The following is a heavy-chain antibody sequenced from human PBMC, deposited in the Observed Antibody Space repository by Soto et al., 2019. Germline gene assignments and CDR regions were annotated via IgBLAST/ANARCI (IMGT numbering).Heavy chain of an antibody. CDR2: VSSSGSTI. CDR3: ARESVGGMDV. D-gene: IGHD1-26*01. J-gene: IGHJ6*02. V-gene: IGHV3-48*03. CDR1: GFTFSSYE. Sequence: GGSLRLSCAASGFTFSSYEMNWVRQAPGKGLEWVSYVSSSGSTIYYADSVKGRFTISRDNAKNSLYLQMNSLRAEDTAVYYCARESVGGMDVWGQGTTVTVSS.